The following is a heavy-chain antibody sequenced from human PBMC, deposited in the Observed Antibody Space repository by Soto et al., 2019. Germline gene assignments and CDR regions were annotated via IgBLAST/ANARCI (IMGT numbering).Heavy chain of an antibody. CDR2: IKSKTDGGTT. CDR1: GFTFSNAW. V-gene: IGHV3-15*07. J-gene: IGHJ6*02. Sequence: GGSLRLSCAASGFTFSNAWMNWVRQAPGKGLEWVGRIKSKTDGGTTDYAAPVKGRFTISRDDSKNTLYLQMNSLKTEDTAVYYCTTVSDYGGNQDNYYYYGMDVWGQGTTVTVSS. CDR3: TTVSDYGGNQDNYYYYGMDV. D-gene: IGHD4-17*01.